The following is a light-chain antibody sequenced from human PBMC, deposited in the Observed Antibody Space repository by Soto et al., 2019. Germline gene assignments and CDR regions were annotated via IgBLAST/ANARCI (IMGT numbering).Light chain of an antibody. CDR1: QSVSSSY. V-gene: IGKV3-20*01. CDR3: QQYGSSPPWT. J-gene: IGKJ1*01. Sequence: EIVLTQSPGTLSLSPGERATLSCRASQSVSSSYLAWYQKKPGQAPRLLIYGASSRATGIPDRFSGSGSGTDFSLTISRLEPDEFAVYYCQQYGSSPPWTFGQGTKVEIK. CDR2: GAS.